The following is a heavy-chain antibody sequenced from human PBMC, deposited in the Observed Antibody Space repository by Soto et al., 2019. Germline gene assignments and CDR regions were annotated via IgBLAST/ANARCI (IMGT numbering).Heavy chain of an antibody. CDR2: ISSSSSYI. V-gene: IGHV3-21*01. D-gene: IGHD2-15*01. J-gene: IGHJ5*02. CDR1: GFTFSSYS. Sequence: PGGSLRLSCAASGFTFSSYSMNWVRQAPGKGLEWVSSISSSSSYIYYADSVRGRFTISRDNAKNSLYLQMNSLRAEDTAVYYCARDWYCSGGSCYSGSDPWGQGTLVTVSS. CDR3: ARDWYCSGGSCYSGSDP.